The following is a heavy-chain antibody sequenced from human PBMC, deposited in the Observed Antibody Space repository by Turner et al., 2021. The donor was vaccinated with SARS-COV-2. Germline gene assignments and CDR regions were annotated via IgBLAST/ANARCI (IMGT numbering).Heavy chain of an antibody. CDR1: GYTFTSYA. CDR2: INAGNGKT. J-gene: IGHJ4*02. CDR3: ARDGSGYYDSSGYFDH. V-gene: IGHV1-3*01. D-gene: IGHD3-22*01. Sequence: QVQLVQSGAEVKKPGASVKVSCKASGYTFTSYAMHWVRQAPGQRLEWMGWINAGNGKTKYSQKFQGRVTITRDTSASTAYMELSSLRSEDTAVYYCARDGSGYYDSSGYFDHWGQGTLVTVSS.